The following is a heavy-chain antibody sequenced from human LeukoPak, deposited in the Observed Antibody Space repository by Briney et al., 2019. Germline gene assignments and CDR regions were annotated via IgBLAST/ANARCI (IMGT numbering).Heavy chain of an antibody. CDR3: ARRTFFSGFRY. J-gene: IGHJ4*02. CDR1: GGSFSGYY. V-gene: IGHV4-34*01. D-gene: IGHD2/OR15-2a*01. Sequence: PSETLSLTCAVYGGSFSGYYWSWIRQPPGKGLEWIGEINHSGSTNYNPSLKSRVTISVDTSKNQFSLKLGSVTAADTAVYYCARRTFFSGFRYWGQGTLVTVSS. CDR2: INHSGST.